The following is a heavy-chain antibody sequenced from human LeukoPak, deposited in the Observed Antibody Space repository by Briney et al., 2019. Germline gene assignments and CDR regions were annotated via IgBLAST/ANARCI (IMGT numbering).Heavy chain of an antibody. Sequence: PGGSLRLSCAASGFTFSSYWMSWVRQAPGKGREWVANITQDGSEKYYVDSVKGRFTISRDNAKNSLYLQMNSLRAEDTAVYYCARDPLGVVISNYYLLMDVWGKGTTVSVSS. CDR2: ITQDGSEK. J-gene: IGHJ6*03. CDR3: ARDPLGVVISNYYLLMDV. D-gene: IGHD2-21*01. V-gene: IGHV3-7*01. CDR1: GFTFSSYW.